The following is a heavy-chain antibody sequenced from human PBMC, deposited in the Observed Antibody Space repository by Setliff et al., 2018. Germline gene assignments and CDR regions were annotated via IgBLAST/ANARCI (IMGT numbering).Heavy chain of an antibody. Sequence: VSGGSVRSSSYYWGWIRQPPGKGLEWIGTIYYSGTTYYSPSLKSRVTISVDTSKNQFSLKLTSVTAADTAIYYCASRRTGPGGWFDYWGQGTLVTVSS. V-gene: IGHV4-39*01. CDR3: ASRRTGPGGWFDY. J-gene: IGHJ5*01. CDR2: IYYSGTT. D-gene: IGHD1-26*01. CDR1: GGSVRSSSYY.